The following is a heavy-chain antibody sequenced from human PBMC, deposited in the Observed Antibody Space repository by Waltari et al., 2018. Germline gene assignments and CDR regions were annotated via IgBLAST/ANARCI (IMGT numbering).Heavy chain of an antibody. V-gene: IGHV4-4*07. D-gene: IGHD6-13*01. CDR1: GGSISSYY. J-gene: IGHJ4*02. CDR2: IYTRGST. Sequence: QVQLQESGPGLVKPSETLSLTCTVSGGSISSYYWSWIRQPAGKGLEWIGRIYTRGSTNYNPSLKSRVTMSVDTSKNQFSLKLSSVTAADTAVYYCARGGSSSYHLSYFDYWGQGTLVTVSS. CDR3: ARGGSSSYHLSYFDY.